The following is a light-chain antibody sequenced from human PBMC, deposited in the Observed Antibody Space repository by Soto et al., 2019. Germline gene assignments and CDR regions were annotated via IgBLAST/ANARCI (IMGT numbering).Light chain of an antibody. CDR3: KQYDDSLT. J-gene: IGKJ1*01. V-gene: IGKV3-20*01. CDR2: GAS. Sequence: ESVSTQSPGTLSLSPGERVTLSCRASQTVSSNYLAWYQQKPGQVPRLLIFGASSRATGIPDRFTGSGSGTDFTLTISILEPEDFAAYYCKQYDDSLTFAQGTEVHIK. CDR1: QTVSSNY.